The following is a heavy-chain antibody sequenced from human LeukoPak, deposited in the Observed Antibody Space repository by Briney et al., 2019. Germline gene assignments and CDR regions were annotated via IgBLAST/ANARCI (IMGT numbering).Heavy chain of an antibody. D-gene: IGHD3-10*01. CDR2: ISAYNGNT. CDR3: AAVIGTTDYFDY. V-gene: IGHV1-18*01. J-gene: IGHJ4*02. CDR1: GYTFTSYG. Sequence: GASVKVSCKASGYTFTSYGISRVRQAPGQGLEWMGWISAYNGNTNYAQKLQGRVTMTTDTSTSTAYMELRSLRSEDTAVYYCAAVIGTTDYFDYWGQGTPVTVSS.